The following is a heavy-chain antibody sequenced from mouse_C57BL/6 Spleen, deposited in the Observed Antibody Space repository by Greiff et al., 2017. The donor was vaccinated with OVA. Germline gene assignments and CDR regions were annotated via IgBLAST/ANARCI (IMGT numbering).Heavy chain of an antibody. V-gene: IGHV14-4*01. CDR3: TPPSVGY. CDR1: GFNIKDDY. Sequence: VQLQQSGAELVRPGASVKLSCTASGFNIKDDYMHWVKQRPEQGLEWIGWIDPENGDTEYASKFQGTATITADTSSNTAYLQLSSLHSEDTAVSFCTPPSVGYWGQGTTLPVSS. CDR2: IDPENGDT. J-gene: IGHJ2*01.